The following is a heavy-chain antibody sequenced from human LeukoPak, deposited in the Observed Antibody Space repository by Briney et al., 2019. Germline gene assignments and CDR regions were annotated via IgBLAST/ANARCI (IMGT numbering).Heavy chain of an antibody. Sequence: ASVKVSCKASGYSFNDKYLHWVRQAPGQGLEWMGWINPDSGGTNYAQKFQGRVTMTRDTSISTAYMELSRLRSDDSAIYYCARVGEYYNILTGYSFWGQGTLVTVSS. CDR3: ARVGEYYNILTGYSF. D-gene: IGHD3-9*01. J-gene: IGHJ4*02. V-gene: IGHV1-2*02. CDR2: INPDSGGT. CDR1: GYSFNDKY.